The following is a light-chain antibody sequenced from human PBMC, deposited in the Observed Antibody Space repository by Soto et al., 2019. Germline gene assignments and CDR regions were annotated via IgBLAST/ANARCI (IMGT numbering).Light chain of an antibody. CDR2: GAS. Sequence: EIVLTQSPGTLSLSPGERATLSCRASQSVSSSYLAWYQQKPGQAPRLLIYGASSRATGIPDRFSGSGSVTDFSRTISRLEPEYFAVYYCQQYGISEGRVGQGIEVEIK. CDR1: QSVSSSY. J-gene: IGKJ1*01. CDR3: QQYGISEGR. V-gene: IGKV3-20*01.